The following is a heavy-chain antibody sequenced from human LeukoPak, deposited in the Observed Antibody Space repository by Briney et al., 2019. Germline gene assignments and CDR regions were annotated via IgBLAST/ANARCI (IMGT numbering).Heavy chain of an antibody. Sequence: GASVKVSCKASGYTFTSYGISWVRQAPGQGLEWMGWISAYNGNTNYAQKLQGRVTMTTDTSTSTAYMELRSLRSDDTAVYYCARGLNPDYYDSSGYFSFDYWGQGTLVTVSS. J-gene: IGHJ4*02. CDR2: ISAYNGNT. CDR1: GYTFTSYG. CDR3: ARGLNPDYYDSSGYFSFDY. V-gene: IGHV1-18*01. D-gene: IGHD3-22*01.